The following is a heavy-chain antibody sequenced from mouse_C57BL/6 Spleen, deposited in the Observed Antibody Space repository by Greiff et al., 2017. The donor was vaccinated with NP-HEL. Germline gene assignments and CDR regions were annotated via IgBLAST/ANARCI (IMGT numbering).Heavy chain of an antibody. CDR3: ASAYYSNPWFAY. CDR2: IDPSDSET. CDR1: GYTFTSYW. D-gene: IGHD2-5*01. Sequence: QVQLQQSGAELVRPGSSVKLSCKASGYTFTSYWLHWVKQRPIQGLEWIGNIDPSDSETHYNQKFKDKATLTVDKSSSTAYMQLSSLTSEDSAVYYCASAYYSNPWFAYWGQGTLVTVSA. J-gene: IGHJ3*01. V-gene: IGHV1-52*01.